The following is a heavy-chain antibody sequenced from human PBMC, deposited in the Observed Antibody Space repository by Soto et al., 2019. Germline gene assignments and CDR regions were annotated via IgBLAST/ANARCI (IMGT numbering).Heavy chain of an antibody. V-gene: IGHV4-59*01. CDR1: GGSISSYY. CDR2: ISYIGST. Sequence: SETLSLTCTVSGGSISSYYWSWIRQPPGKGLEWIGYISYIGSTKYNPSLKSRVTISVDTSKNQFSLKLSSVTAADTAVYYCASSNIAAAGFYYYGMDVWGRGTTVTVSS. CDR3: ASSNIAAAGFYYYGMDV. J-gene: IGHJ6*02. D-gene: IGHD6-13*01.